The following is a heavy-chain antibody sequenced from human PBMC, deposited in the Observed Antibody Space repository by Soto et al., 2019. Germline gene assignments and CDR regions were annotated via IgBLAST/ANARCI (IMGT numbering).Heavy chain of an antibody. CDR1: GFIFSSFT. CDR2: ISKSSSLI. D-gene: IGHD1-1*01. CDR3: VRGDDRVD. J-gene: IGHJ4*02. V-gene: IGHV3-21*01. Sequence: EVQLVESGGGLVKPGGSLRLSCVGSGFIFSSFTMTWVRQAPGMGLQYLASISKSSSLIYYADSVRGRFIISGDNSKDSVFLQMYSLRPEDTAMYYCVRGDDRVDWGQGTLVTVSS.